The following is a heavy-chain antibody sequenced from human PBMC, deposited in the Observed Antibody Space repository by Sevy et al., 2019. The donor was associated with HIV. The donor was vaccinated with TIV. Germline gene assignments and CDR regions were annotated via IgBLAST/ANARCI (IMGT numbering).Heavy chain of an antibody. CDR1: GFTFDNYA. Sequence: GGSLKLSCEVSGFTFDNYAMSWVRQAPGKGLEWVANINEDGTEKFYVDSVKGRFTMSRDNAKNSLYLQMNSLRAEDAAVYYCARDNATVSRRGLRYYYYGTDVWGQGTTVTVSS. CDR2: INEDGTEK. V-gene: IGHV3-7*01. CDR3: ARDNATVSRRGLRYYYYGTDV. J-gene: IGHJ6*02. D-gene: IGHD2-2*01.